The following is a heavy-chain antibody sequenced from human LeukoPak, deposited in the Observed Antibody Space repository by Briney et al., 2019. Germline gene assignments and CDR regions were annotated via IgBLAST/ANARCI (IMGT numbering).Heavy chain of an antibody. V-gene: IGHV3-33*01. D-gene: IGHD3-10*01. CDR2: IWYDGSNK. CDR1: GFTFSSYG. Sequence: GRSLRLSCAASGFTFSSYGMHWVRQAPGKGLEWVAVIWYDGSNKYYADSVKGRFTISRDNSKNTLYLQMNSLRAEDTAVYYCARVGFGELFDAFDIWGRGTMVTVSP. J-gene: IGHJ3*02. CDR3: ARVGFGELFDAFDI.